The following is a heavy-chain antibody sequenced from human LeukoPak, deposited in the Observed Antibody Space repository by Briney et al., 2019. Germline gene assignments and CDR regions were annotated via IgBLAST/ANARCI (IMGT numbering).Heavy chain of an antibody. V-gene: IGHV3-11*04. CDR3: ARGLYGSGSTFDY. D-gene: IGHD3-10*01. J-gene: IGHJ4*02. CDR2: ISSSGSTI. CDR1: GFTFSEYY. Sequence: GGSLRLSCAASGFTFSEYYMSWIRQAPGKGLEWVSYISSSGSTIYYSDSLKVRFTISTDNAKNSLYLQMNSLRAEDTAVYYCARGLYGSGSTFDYWGQGTLVTVSS.